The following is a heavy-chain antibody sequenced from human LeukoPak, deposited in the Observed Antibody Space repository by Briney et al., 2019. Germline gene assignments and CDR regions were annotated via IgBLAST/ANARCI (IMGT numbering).Heavy chain of an antibody. J-gene: IGHJ5*02. V-gene: IGHV5-51*01. CDR3: ARQSSGWYWFDP. Sequence: GESLKISCKGSGYNFNTYWLGWVRQLPGKGLEWMGIILPGDSDIRYYASFEGRVTISVDKSTNTAYLQWDSLETSDSGMYYCARQSSGWYWFDPWGQGTLVTVSS. CDR1: GYNFNTYW. CDR2: ILPGDSDI. D-gene: IGHD6-19*01.